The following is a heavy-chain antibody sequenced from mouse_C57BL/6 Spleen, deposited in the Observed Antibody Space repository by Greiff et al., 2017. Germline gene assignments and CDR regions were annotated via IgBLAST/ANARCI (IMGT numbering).Heavy chain of an antibody. V-gene: IGHV7-3*01. J-gene: IGHJ2*01. CDR2: IRNKANGYTT. Sequence: DVMLVESGGGLVQPGGSLSLSCAASGFTFTDYYMSWVRQPPGKALEWLGFIRNKANGYTTEYSASVKGRFTISRDNSQSILYLQMNALTAEDSATYYGARLTGKRFFDYWGQGTTLTVSS. D-gene: IGHD4-1*01. CDR3: ARLTGKRFFDY. CDR1: GFTFTDYY.